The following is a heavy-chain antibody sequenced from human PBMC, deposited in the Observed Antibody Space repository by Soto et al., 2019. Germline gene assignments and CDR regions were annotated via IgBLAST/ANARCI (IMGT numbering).Heavy chain of an antibody. D-gene: IGHD6-19*01. J-gene: IGHJ6*02. CDR1: GYTFTSYG. CDR3: ARGNNSSGWYPYYYGMDV. Sequence: ASVKVSCKASGYTFTSYGISWVRQAPGQGLEWMGWISAYSGGTNYAQKFQGWVTMTRDTSISTAYMELSRLRSDDTAVYYCARGNNSSGWYPYYYGMDVWGQGTTVTVSS. V-gene: IGHV1-2*04. CDR2: ISAYSGGT.